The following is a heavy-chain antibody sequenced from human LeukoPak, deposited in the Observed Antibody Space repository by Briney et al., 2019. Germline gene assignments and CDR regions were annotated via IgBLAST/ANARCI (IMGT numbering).Heavy chain of an antibody. V-gene: IGHV4-59*01. Sequence: SETLSLTCTVSGGSISSYYWSWIRQPPGKGLEWIGYIYYSGSTNYNPSLKSRVTISVDTSKNQFSPKLSSVTAADTAVYYCARAVAVAGGFDYWGQGTLVTVSS. CDR1: GGSISSYY. D-gene: IGHD6-19*01. J-gene: IGHJ4*02. CDR3: ARAVAVAGGFDY. CDR2: IYYSGST.